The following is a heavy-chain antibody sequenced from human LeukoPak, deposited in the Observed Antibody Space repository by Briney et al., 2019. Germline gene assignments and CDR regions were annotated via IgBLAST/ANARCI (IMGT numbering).Heavy chain of an antibody. Sequence: GGSLRLSCAASGFTFSNHWMHWGRQVPGKGLVWVSRINSDGSSTSYADSVKGRFTISRDNAKNTLYLQMNSLRAEDTAVHYCARATYYNNYGMDVWGQGTTVTVSS. V-gene: IGHV3-74*01. CDR1: GFTFSNHW. CDR3: ARATYYNNYGMDV. J-gene: IGHJ6*02. CDR2: INSDGSST.